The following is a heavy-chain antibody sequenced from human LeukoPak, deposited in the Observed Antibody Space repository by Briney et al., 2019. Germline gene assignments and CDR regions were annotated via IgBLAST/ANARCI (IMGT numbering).Heavy chain of an antibody. CDR2: IYDSGSA. CDR1: GGSIGSGDYY. CDR3: AREGGPYRPLDY. Sequence: SETLSLTCTVSGGSIGSGDYYWSWIRQPPGKGLEWIGYIYDSGSAYYNPSLKSRVTISVDTSKNQFSLKLSSLTAADTAVYYCAREGGPYRPLDYSGQGTLVTVSS. J-gene: IGHJ4*02. V-gene: IGHV4-30-4*01.